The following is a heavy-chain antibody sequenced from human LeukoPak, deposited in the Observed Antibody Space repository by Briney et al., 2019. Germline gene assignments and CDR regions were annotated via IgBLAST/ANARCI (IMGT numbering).Heavy chain of an antibody. V-gene: IGHV3-23*01. D-gene: IGHD2-15*01. CDR1: GFTFSSYA. J-gene: IGHJ3*02. CDR3: AKDVGRVGAFDI. CDR2: ISGSGGST. Sequence: GGSLRLSCAASGFTFSSYAMSWVRQAPGKGLEWVSAISGSGGSTYYADSVKGRFTISRDNAKNSLYLQMNSLRAEDTALYYCAKDVGRVGAFDIWGQGTMVTVSS.